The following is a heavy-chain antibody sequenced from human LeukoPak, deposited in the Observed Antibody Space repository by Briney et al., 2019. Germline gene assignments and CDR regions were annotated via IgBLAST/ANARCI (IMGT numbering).Heavy chain of an antibody. D-gene: IGHD6-13*01. V-gene: IGHV3-20*04. CDR1: GFTFDDYS. CDR3: ARVHSSSWSENWFDP. J-gene: IGHJ5*02. Sequence: GGSLSLSCAASGFTFDDYSMSWVRQAPGKGLEWVSGINWNGGSTGYADSAKGRFTISRDNAKNSLYLQMNSLRAEDTALYYCARVHSSSWSENWFDPWGQGTLVTVSS. CDR2: INWNGGST.